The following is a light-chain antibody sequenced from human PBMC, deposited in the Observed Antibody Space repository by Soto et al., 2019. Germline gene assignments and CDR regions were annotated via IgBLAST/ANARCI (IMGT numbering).Light chain of an antibody. V-gene: IGLV4-69*01. CDR2: LNSDGSH. J-gene: IGLJ3*02. CDR3: QTWGTGIQV. Sequence: QPVLTQSPSASASLGASVRLTGTLSSGHGSYAIAWHQQQPEKGPRYLMKLNSDGSHSKGDGIPDRFSGSSSGAERYLTISSLQSEDEADYYCQTWGTGIQVFGGGTKLTVL. CDR1: SGHGSYA.